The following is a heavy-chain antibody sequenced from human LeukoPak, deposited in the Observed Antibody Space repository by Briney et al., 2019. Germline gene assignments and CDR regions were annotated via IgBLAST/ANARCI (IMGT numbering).Heavy chain of an antibody. CDR2: ISGSGGST. CDR3: AKGDYGDYFDY. V-gene: IGHV3-23*01. D-gene: IGHD4-17*01. CDR1: GFTFSSYA. J-gene: IGHJ4*02. Sequence: GGFLRLSCAASGFTFSSYAMSWVRQAPGKGLEWVSAISGSGGSTYYADSVKGRFTISRDNTKNTLYLQMNSLRAEDTAVYYCAKGDYGDYFDYWGQGTLVTVSS.